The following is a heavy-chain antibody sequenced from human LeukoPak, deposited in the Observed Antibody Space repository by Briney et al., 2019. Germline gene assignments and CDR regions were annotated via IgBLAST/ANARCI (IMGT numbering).Heavy chain of an antibody. J-gene: IGHJ5*02. V-gene: IGHV3-53*01. Sequence: GGSLRLSCAASGCIVSSDHMNWVRQAPGEGLEWVAVLYKGENTFHADPVKGRFTISRDNSKNTVYLQMNSLRAEDTAVYYCVRAPGATWGQGTLVTVSS. CDR3: VRAPGAT. CDR2: LYKGENT. CDR1: GCIVSSDH. D-gene: IGHD3-10*01.